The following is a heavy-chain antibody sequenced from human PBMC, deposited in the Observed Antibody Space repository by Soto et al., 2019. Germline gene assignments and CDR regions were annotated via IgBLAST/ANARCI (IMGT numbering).Heavy chain of an antibody. J-gene: IGHJ4*02. V-gene: IGHV4-39*01. CDR1: GGSISSSSYY. Sequence: SETLSLTCTVSGGSISSSSYYWGWIRQPPGKGLEWIGSIYYSGSTYYNPSLKSRVTISVDTSKNQFSLKLSSVTAADTAVYYCATSIAAFFGYWGQGTLVTVSS. D-gene: IGHD6-6*01. CDR2: IYYSGST. CDR3: ATSIAAFFGY.